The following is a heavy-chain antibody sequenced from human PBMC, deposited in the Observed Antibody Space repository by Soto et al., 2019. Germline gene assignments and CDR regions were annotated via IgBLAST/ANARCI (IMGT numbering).Heavy chain of an antibody. V-gene: IGHV1-46*01. CDR2: INPSGGST. CDR1: GYTFTSYY. D-gene: IGHD2-2*01. CDR3: ASISVVAPALTPAYYYYGMDV. Sequence: ASVKVSCKASGYTFTSYYMHWVRQAPGQGLEWMGIINPSGGSTSYAQKFQGRVTMTRDTSTSTVYMELSSLRSEDTAVYYCASISVVAPALTPAYYYYGMDVWGQGTTVTVSS. J-gene: IGHJ6*02.